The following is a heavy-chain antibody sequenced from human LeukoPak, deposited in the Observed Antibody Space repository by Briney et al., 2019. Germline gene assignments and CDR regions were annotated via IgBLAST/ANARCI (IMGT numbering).Heavy chain of an antibody. J-gene: IGHJ4*02. V-gene: IGHV4-59*01. CDR3: ARGRDGYNEY. Sequence: PSQTLSLTCTVSGGSISSYYWSWIRQPPGKGLEWIGYIYNSGSTNYNPSLKSRVTISVDTSKNQFSLKLNSVTAADTAVYYCARGRDGYNEYWGQGTLVTVSS. CDR2: IYNSGST. CDR1: GGSISSYY. D-gene: IGHD5-24*01.